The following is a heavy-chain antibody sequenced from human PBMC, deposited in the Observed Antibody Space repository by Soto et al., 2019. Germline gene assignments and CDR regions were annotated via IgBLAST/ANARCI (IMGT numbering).Heavy chain of an antibody. CDR2: ISGSGGST. V-gene: IGHV3-23*01. D-gene: IGHD2-15*01. CDR3: AKDKGIVVVVAGYFGY. Sequence: GGSLRLSCAASGFTFSSYAMSWVRQAPGKGLEWVSAISGSGGSTYYADSVKGRFTISRDNSKNTLYLQMNSLRAEDTAVYYCAKDKGIVVVVAGYFGYWGQGTLVTVSS. CDR1: GFTFSSYA. J-gene: IGHJ4*02.